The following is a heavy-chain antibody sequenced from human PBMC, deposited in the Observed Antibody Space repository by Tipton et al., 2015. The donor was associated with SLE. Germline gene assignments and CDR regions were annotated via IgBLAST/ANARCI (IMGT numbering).Heavy chain of an antibody. V-gene: IGHV4-34*01. CDR3: ARPTN. CDR1: DGSFSGHY. CDR2: INESGST. J-gene: IGHJ4*02. Sequence: TLSLTCAVYDGSFSGHYWTWIRQPPERGLEWIGEINESGSTNYNPSLKSRVTISVDTSKNQFSLKLSSVTAADTAVYYCARPTNWGQGTLVTVSS.